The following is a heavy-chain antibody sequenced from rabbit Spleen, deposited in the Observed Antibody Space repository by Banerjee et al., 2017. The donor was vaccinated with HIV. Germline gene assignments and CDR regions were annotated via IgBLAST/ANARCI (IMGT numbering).Heavy chain of an antibody. CDR1: GFSFSSSDY. V-gene: IGHV1S40*01. Sequence: QSLEESGGDLVKPGASLTLTCTASGFSFSSSDYMCWVRQPPGKGPEWIACIGAGISYTIYYATWAKGRFTISKTSSTTVTLQMTSLTAADTATYFCARDAGTSFSTYGMDLWGPGTLVTVS. CDR3: ARDAGTSFSTYGMDL. D-gene: IGHD8-1*01. CDR2: IGAGISYTI. J-gene: IGHJ6*01.